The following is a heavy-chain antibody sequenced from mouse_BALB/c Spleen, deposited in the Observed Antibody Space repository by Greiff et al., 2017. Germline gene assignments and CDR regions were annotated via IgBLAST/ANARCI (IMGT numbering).Heavy chain of an antibody. D-gene: IGHD2-1*01. CDR2: INPGSGGT. CDR3: ARAHGTY. CDR1: GYAFTNYL. J-gene: IGHJ2*01. Sequence: VQGVESGAELVRPGTSVKVSCKASGYAFTNYLIEWVKQRPGQGLEWIGVINPGSGGTNYNEKFKGKATLTADKSSSTAYMQLSSLTSDDSAVYFCARAHGTYWGQGTTLTVSS. V-gene: IGHV1-54*01.